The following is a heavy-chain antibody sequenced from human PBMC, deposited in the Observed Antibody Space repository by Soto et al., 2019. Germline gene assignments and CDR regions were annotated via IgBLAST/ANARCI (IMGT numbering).Heavy chain of an antibody. V-gene: IGHV3-23*01. CDR1: GFTFSSYA. D-gene: IGHD6-19*01. CDR2: ISGSGGST. J-gene: IGHJ2*01. Sequence: GGSLRLSCAASGFTFSSYAMSWVRQAPGKGLEWVSAISGSGGSTYYADSVKGRFTISRDNSKNTLYLQMNSLRAEDTAVYYCASRDEMWLVRNIYWYFDLWGRGTLVTVSS. CDR3: ASRDEMWLVRNIYWYFDL.